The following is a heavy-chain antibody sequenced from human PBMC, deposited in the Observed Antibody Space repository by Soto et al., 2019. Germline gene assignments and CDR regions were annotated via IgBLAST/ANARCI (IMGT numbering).Heavy chain of an antibody. CDR2: INTSGGAT. CDR1: GYTFTNHY. V-gene: IGHV1-46*03. Sequence: QVQVVQSGAEVKKPGASVKVSCKASGYTFTNHYIHWVRQAPGLGLEWIGIINTSGGATSYAQKFHDRVDMTRDTSTSTVYMELSSRRSEDTAVYYCVRDGEGQWQLVGSTFDFWGQGTMVAVSS. D-gene: IGHD6-19*01. CDR3: VRDGEGQWQLVGSTFDF. J-gene: IGHJ3*01.